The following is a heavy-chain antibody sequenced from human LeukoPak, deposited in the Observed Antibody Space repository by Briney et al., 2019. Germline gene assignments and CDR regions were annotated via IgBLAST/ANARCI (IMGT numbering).Heavy chain of an antibody. J-gene: IGHJ4*02. D-gene: IGHD6-19*01. CDR3: ARRSTLYSSGRFYFDY. Sequence: ASVNVSCKASGYTFTNYGITWVRQAPGQGLEWMGWISAHDGTRNYALKHEDRVTMTTDTSTSTAYMELRGLRSDDTAVYYCARRSTLYSSGRFYFDYWGQGTLVTVSS. CDR1: GYTFTNYG. V-gene: IGHV1-18*01. CDR2: ISAHDGTR.